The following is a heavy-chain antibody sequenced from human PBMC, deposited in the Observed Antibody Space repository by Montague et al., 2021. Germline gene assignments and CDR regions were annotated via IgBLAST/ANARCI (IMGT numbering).Heavy chain of an antibody. CDR3: ARDPFFGAVDY. D-gene: IGHD2/OR15-2a*01. Sequence: SLRLSCAASGFIFNNFYMAWIRQAPGKGLEWVANMNPDGSGRYYVDSVRGRFTISRDNAKNSLFLQMSSLRVEDTAVYYCARDPFFGAVDYWGQGTLVTVSS. CDR1: GFIFNNFY. J-gene: IGHJ4*02. CDR2: MNPDGSGR. V-gene: IGHV3-7*01.